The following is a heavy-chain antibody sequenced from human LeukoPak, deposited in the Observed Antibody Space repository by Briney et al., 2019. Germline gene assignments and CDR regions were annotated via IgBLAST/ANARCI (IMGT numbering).Heavy chain of an antibody. V-gene: IGHV3-21*01. CDR3: ARHIGVGAHFDY. Sequence: MPGGSLRLSCAASGFTFSSYSMNWVRQAPGKGLEWVSSISSSSSYIYYADSVKGRFTISGDNAKNSLYLQMNSLRAEDTAVYYCARHIGVGAHFDYWGQGTLVTVSS. CDR1: GFTFSSYS. D-gene: IGHD1-26*01. J-gene: IGHJ4*02. CDR2: ISSSSSYI.